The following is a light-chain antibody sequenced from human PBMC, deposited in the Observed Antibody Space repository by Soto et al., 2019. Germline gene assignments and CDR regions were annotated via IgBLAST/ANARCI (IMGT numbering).Light chain of an antibody. CDR1: QTISSN. Sequence: DIVMTQSPATLSVSPGERATLSCRASQTISSNLAWYQQKPGQTPRLLIYGASTRAAGIPARFSGSGSGTDFTLTITSLQSEDFAVYYCQQYNNWPPFTFGPGTKVDIK. CDR2: GAS. J-gene: IGKJ3*01. V-gene: IGKV3-15*01. CDR3: QQYNNWPPFT.